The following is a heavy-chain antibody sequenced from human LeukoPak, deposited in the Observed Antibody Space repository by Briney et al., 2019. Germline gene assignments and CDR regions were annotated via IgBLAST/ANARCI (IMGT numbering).Heavy chain of an antibody. V-gene: IGHV3-30-3*01. J-gene: IGHJ3*02. CDR3: ARYKASEGDAFDI. CDR1: GFTFSSYA. D-gene: IGHD1-14*01. Sequence: GGSLRLSCAASGFTFSSYAMHWVRQAPGKGLEWVAVISYDGSNKYYADSVKGRFTISRDNSKNTLYLQMNSLRAEDTAVYYCARYKASEGDAFDIWGQGTMVTVSS. CDR2: ISYDGSNK.